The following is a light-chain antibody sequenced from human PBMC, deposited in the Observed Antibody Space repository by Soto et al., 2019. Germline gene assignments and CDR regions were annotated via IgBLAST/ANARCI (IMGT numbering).Light chain of an antibody. CDR1: SSDIGGYNY. Sequence: QSVLTQPASVYGSPGQSITISCTGTSSDIGGYNYVAWYQQHLGKAPKLIIYDVAVRPSGVSNRFSGSKSGNTASLAISGLQAEDEAHYYCSSYTGASALYVFGTGTKVTVL. V-gene: IGLV2-14*03. CDR2: DVA. CDR3: SSYTGASALYV. J-gene: IGLJ1*01.